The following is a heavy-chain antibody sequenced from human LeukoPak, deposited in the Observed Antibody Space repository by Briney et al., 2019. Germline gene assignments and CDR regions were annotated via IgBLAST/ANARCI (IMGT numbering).Heavy chain of an antibody. CDR3: ARVDDILTGTFDY. CDR2: ISAYNGNT. CDR1: GYTFTSYG. Sequence: ASVKVSCKASGYTFTSYGISWVRQAPGQGLEWMGWISAYNGNTNYAQKFQGRVTMTRNTSISTAYMELSSLRSEDTAVYYCARVDDILTGTFDYWGQGTLVTVSS. D-gene: IGHD3-9*01. J-gene: IGHJ4*02. V-gene: IGHV1-18*01.